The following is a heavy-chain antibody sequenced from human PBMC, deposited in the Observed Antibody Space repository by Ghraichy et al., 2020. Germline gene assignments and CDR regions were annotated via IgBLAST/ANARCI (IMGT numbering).Heavy chain of an antibody. CDR1: GYTFTGYY. Sequence: ASVKVSCKASGYTFTGYYMYWVRQVPGQGLEWMGRINPNNGDTNFAQKFQGRVTMTRDTSISTAYMELRRLRSDDTALYFCASGRWEIGKDFWGQGTLVTVSS. D-gene: IGHD1-26*01. V-gene: IGHV1-2*06. CDR3: ASGRWEIGKDF. CDR2: INPNNGDT. J-gene: IGHJ4*02.